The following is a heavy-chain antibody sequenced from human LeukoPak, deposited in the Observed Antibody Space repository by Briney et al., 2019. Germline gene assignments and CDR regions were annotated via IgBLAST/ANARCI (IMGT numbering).Heavy chain of an antibody. CDR2: IKPNSGGT. CDR1: GYTFTGHS. CDR3: ARDSYFKDPWGDDTGMEQLYWFDP. J-gene: IGHJ5*02. V-gene: IGHV1-2*02. D-gene: IGHD6-6*01. Sequence: GASVKVSCKASGYTFTGHSMYWVRQAPGQGLEWMGWIKPNSGGTNYAQKFQGRVTMTRDTSISTAYMELSRLRSDDTAVYYCARDSYFKDPWGDDTGMEQLYWFDPWGQGTLVTVSS.